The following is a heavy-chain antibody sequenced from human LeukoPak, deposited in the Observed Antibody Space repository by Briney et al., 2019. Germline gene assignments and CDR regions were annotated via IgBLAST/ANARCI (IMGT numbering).Heavy chain of an antibody. CDR1: GGSISSSSYY. CDR2: IYTSGST. J-gene: IGHJ3*02. CDR3: ARPSPDYAFDI. D-gene: IGHD2-21*02. Sequence: SETLSLTCTVSGGSISSSSYYWSWIRQPAGKGLEWIGRIYTSGSTNYNPSLKSRVTMSVDTSKNQFSLKLSSVTAADTAVYYCARPSPDYAFDIWGQGTMVTVSS. V-gene: IGHV4-61*02.